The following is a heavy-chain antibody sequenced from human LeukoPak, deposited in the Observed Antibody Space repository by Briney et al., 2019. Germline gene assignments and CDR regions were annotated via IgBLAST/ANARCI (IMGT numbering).Heavy chain of an antibody. D-gene: IGHD5/OR15-5a*01. CDR3: ARAPTVYQFDP. CDR1: AGTLSSYP. V-gene: IGHV1-69*13. Sequence: SVNDSCKASAGTLSSYPISWVRHAPGQVLGWEGGNTPSIGKANSGQKFQGRVTITADESTSTAYMELSSLRSEGTAVYYCARAPTVYQFDPRGQGTLVTVSS. J-gene: IGHJ5*02. CDR2: NTPSIGKA.